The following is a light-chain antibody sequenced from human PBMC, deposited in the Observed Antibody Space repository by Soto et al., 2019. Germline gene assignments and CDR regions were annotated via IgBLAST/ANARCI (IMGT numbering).Light chain of an antibody. CDR1: QSISST. CDR3: QKYNNWPPAA. V-gene: IGKV3-15*01. Sequence: EIVMTQSPATLSVSPGERATLSCRASQSISSTLAWYQQKPGQAPRLLIYGASVRATGIPARFSGSGSGTEFTRTISSLQFEDFAVYYCQKYNNWPPAAFGQGTKLEIK. J-gene: IGKJ2*01. CDR2: GAS.